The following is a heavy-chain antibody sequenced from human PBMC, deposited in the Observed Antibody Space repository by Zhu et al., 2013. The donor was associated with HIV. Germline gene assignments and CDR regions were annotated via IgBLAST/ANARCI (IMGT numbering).Heavy chain of an antibody. V-gene: IGHV1-18*01. D-gene: IGHD3-22*01. CDR1: GYTFTSYG. Sequence: QVQLVQSGAEVKKPGASVKVSCKASGYTFTSYGISWVRQAPGQGLEWMGWISAYNGNTNYAQKLQGRVTMTTDTSTSTAYMELRSLRSDDTAVYYCARSKRRYYDSSGYYYYYGMDVWGQGTTVTVSS. CDR3: ARSKRRYYDSSGYYYYYGMDV. J-gene: IGHJ6*02. CDR2: ISAYNGNT.